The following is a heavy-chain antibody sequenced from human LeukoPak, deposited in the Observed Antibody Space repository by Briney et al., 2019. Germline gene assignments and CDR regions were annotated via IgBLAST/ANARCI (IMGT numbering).Heavy chain of an antibody. J-gene: IGHJ3*02. CDR2: INHGGST. V-gene: IGHV4-34*01. CDR3: ANLGPYYYDSSRYEGFDI. CDR1: GGSFSGYY. D-gene: IGHD3-22*01. Sequence: SETLSLTCAVYGGSFSGYYWTWIRQPPGKRLEWIGEINHGGSTNYNPSLKSRVSMSIDTSKNQFSLRLSSVTAADTAVYYCANLGPYYYDSSRYEGFDIWGQGTMVTVSS.